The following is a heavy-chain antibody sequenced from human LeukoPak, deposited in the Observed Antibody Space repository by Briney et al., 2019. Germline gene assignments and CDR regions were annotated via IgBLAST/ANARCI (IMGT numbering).Heavy chain of an antibody. J-gene: IGHJ3*02. Sequence: GASVKVSYKASGYTFTGYYMHWVRQAPGQGLEWMGWINPNSGGTNYAQKFQGRVTMTRDTSISTAYMELSRLRSDDTAVYYCARDMYYDILTGYYTRSDDAFDIWGQGTMVTVSS. CDR2: INPNSGGT. D-gene: IGHD3-9*01. CDR3: ARDMYYDILTGYYTRSDDAFDI. CDR1: GYTFTGYY. V-gene: IGHV1-2*02.